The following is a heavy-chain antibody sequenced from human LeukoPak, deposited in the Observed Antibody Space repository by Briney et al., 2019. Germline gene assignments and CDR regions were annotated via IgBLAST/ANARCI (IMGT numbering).Heavy chain of an antibody. D-gene: IGHD2-2*01. Sequence: GRSLRLSCAASGFTFSNAWMSWVRQAPGKGLEWVGRIKSKTDGGTTDYAAPVKGRFTISRDDSKNTLYLQMNSLKTEDTAVYYCTTAGEVVPAAPYYYYYYMDVWGKGTTVTVSS. V-gene: IGHV3-15*01. CDR2: IKSKTDGGTT. J-gene: IGHJ6*03. CDR3: TTAGEVVPAAPYYYYYYMDV. CDR1: GFTFSNAW.